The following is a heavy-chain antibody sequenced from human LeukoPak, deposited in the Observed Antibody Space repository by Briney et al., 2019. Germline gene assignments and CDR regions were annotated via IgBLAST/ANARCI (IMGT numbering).Heavy chain of an antibody. J-gene: IGHJ6*02. V-gene: IGHV3-30*19. Sequence: GGSLRLSCAASGFTFSSYGMHWVRQAPGKGLEWVAVISYDGSNKYYADSVKGRFTISRDNSKNTLYLQMNSLRAEDTAVYYCARPDIVVVPADYYYGMDVWGQGTTVTVSS. CDR3: ARPDIVVVPADYYYGMDV. D-gene: IGHD2-2*01. CDR1: GFTFSSYG. CDR2: ISYDGSNK.